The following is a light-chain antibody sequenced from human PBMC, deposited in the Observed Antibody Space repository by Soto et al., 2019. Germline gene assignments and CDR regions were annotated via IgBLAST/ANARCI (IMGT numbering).Light chain of an antibody. V-gene: IGLV2-8*01. CDR3: SSYAGRKKV. Sequence: QSALTQPPSASGSPGQSVTISCTGTSSDIGGYNYVSWYQQHPGKAPKLMLYEVTKPPSGVPDRFSGSKSGNTASLTVSGLQAEDEAEYYCSSYAGRKKVFGGGTKVTVL. J-gene: IGLJ2*01. CDR1: SSDIGGYNY. CDR2: EVT.